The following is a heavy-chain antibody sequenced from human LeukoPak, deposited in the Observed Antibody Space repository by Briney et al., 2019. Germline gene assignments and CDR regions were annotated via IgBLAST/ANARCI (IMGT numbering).Heavy chain of an antibody. CDR1: GGSISSSSYY. J-gene: IGHJ4*02. D-gene: IGHD6-13*01. CDR2: IYHSGST. CDR3: AREVGIEYSSSWYLPDY. V-gene: IGHV4-39*07. Sequence: SETLSLTCTVSGGSISSSSYYWGWIRQPPGKGLEWIGSIYHSGSTYYNPSLKSRVTISVDTSKNQFSLKLSSVTAADTAVYYCAREVGIEYSSSWYLPDYWGQGTLVTVSS.